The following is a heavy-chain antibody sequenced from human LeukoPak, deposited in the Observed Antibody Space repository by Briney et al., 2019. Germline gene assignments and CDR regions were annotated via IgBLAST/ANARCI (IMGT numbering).Heavy chain of an antibody. CDR1: GYIFTTYW. V-gene: IGHV5-51*01. D-gene: IGHD5-24*01. CDR2: IYPGDSDT. J-gene: IGHJ4*02. Sequence: GESLKISCKGSGYIFTTYWIAWVRQMPEKGLECMGIIYPGDSDTRYSPSFQGQVTISADKSTSTAYLQWSSLKASDTAMYYCARHTFEMATIRPDYWGQGTLVTVSS. CDR3: ARHTFEMATIRPDY.